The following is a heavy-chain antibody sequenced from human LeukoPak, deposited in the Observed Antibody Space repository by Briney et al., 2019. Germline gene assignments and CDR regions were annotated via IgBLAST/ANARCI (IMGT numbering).Heavy chain of an antibody. Sequence: PSETLSLTCTVSGGSISSYYWSWIRQPPGKGLEWIGYIYYSGSTNYNPSLKSRVTISVDTSKNQFSLKLSSVTAADTAVYYCARRSADYYGSGTPGYYFDYWGQGTLVTVSS. CDR1: GGSISSYY. CDR2: IYYSGST. V-gene: IGHV4-59*08. D-gene: IGHD3-10*01. CDR3: ARRSADYYGSGTPGYYFDY. J-gene: IGHJ4*02.